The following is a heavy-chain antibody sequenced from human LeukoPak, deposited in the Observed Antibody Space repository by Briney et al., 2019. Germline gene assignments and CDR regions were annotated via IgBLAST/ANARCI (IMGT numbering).Heavy chain of an antibody. J-gene: IGHJ5*02. V-gene: IGHV1-2*02. CDR3: ATNILVRDIINWFDP. CDR1: GYSFADYY. Sequence: ASGKVSCKASGYSFADYYMHWVRQAHGQGLEWMGWIKPNSGDTRSAQKFQGRVIMTRDTSISTAYMELSSLRYDDTAVYYCATNILVRDIINWFDPWGQGTLVTVSS. CDR2: IKPNSGDT. D-gene: IGHD3-10*01.